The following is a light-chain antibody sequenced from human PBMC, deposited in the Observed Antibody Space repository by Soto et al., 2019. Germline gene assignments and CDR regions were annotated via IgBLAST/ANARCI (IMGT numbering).Light chain of an antibody. Sequence: EIVLTQSPGTLSLSPGERATLSCRASQSVSRSYLAWYQQKPGQAPRLLVYGASTRATGIPARFSGSGSGTEFTLTISSLQSEDFAVYYCQQDNNWPRALTFGGGTKVDIK. CDR3: QQDNNWPRALT. V-gene: IGKV3-15*01. CDR2: GAS. CDR1: QSVSRSY. J-gene: IGKJ4*01.